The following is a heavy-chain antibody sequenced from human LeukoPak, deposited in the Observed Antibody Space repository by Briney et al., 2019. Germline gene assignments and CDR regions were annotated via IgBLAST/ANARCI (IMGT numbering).Heavy chain of an antibody. CDR1: GGSISSYY. J-gene: IGHJ5*02. CDR3: ARRPDGYNYYDNWFDP. V-gene: IGHV4-59*01. D-gene: IGHD5-24*01. CDR2: IYYSGST. Sequence: SETLSLTCTVSGGSISSYYWSWIRQPPGKGLEWIGYIYYSGSTNYNPSLKSRVTISVDTSKSQFSLKLSSVTAADTAVYYCARRPDGYNYYDNWFDPWGQGTLVTVSS.